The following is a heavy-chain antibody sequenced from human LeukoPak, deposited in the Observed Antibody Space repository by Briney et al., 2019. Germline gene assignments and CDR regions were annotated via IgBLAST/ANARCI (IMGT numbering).Heavy chain of an antibody. J-gene: IGHJ4*02. V-gene: IGHV3-21*01. D-gene: IGHD1-26*01. CDR3: ARDASGSSTGLIDS. CDR2: ISTSSYYI. Sequence: GGSLRLSCAASGFTLRSYSMNWVRQAPGKGLEWVSYISTSSYYIYYADSVKGRFTISRDDAKNSLYLQMNSLRAEDTAVYYCARDASGSSTGLIDSWGQGTLVTVSS. CDR1: GFTLRSYS.